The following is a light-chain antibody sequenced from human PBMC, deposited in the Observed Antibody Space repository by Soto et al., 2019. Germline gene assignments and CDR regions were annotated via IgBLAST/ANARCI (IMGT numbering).Light chain of an antibody. V-gene: IGKV3-20*01. CDR2: GAS. CDR1: QSVSGNY. CDR3: QQYGSSFT. Sequence: EIVLTQSPGTLSLSPGERATLSCRASQSVSGNYLAWYQQKPGQAPRLLFYGASSRAADIPDSFSASRSGTDFTLTTSRLEPEDVAVYYCQQYGSSFTFGQGTKLEIK. J-gene: IGKJ2*01.